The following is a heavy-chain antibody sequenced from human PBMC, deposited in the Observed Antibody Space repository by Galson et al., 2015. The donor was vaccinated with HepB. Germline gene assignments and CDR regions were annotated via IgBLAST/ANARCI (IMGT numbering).Heavy chain of an antibody. CDR2: IWYDGSNK. CDR1: GFTFSSYG. V-gene: IGHV3-33*08. D-gene: IGHD3-10*01. J-gene: IGHJ6*02. CDR3: ARDRLLLGGVGNMPTYYYGMDV. Sequence: SLRLSCAASGFTFSSYGMHWVRQAPGKGLEWVAVIWYDGSNKYYADSVKGRFTISRDNSKNTLYLQMNSLRAEDTAVYYCARDRLLLGGVGNMPTYYYGMDVWGQGTTVTVSS.